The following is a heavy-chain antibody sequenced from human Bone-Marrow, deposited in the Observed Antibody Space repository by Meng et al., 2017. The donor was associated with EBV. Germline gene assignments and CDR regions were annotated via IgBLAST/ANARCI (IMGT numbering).Heavy chain of an antibody. J-gene: IGHJ4*02. D-gene: IGHD6-19*01. CDR2: ISFDGSNE. Sequence: QVQLVESGGXXVKPGXSLRLSCVASGFTFSSFGLHWVRQAPGKGLEWVAVISFDGSNEYYADSVKGRFTISRDNSKNTLYLQMISLRAEDTAVYYCAKEFRGWYFDYWGQGTLVTVSS. V-gene: IGHV3-30*18. CDR3: AKEFRGWYFDY. CDR1: GFTFSSFG.